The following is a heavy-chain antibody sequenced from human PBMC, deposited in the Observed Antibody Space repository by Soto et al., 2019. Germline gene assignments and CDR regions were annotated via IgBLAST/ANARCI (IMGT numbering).Heavy chain of an antibody. Sequence: SDTLSLTCTVSGGSISSGAYYWGWIRQHPGKGLEWIGYISHRGTAYYTPSLKSRVSLSVDPSKSQLSLNVTSLTAADTAVYYCARVSATGTRWFDPWGPGTLVTVSS. V-gene: IGHV4-31*03. CDR1: GGSISSGAYY. D-gene: IGHD6-13*01. J-gene: IGHJ5*02. CDR2: ISHRGTA. CDR3: ARVSATGTRWFDP.